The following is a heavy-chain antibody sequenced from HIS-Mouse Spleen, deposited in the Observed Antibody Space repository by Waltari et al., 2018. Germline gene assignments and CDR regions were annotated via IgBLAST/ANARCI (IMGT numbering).Heavy chain of an antibody. CDR2: IYYSGCT. CDR1: GGPISSSSYY. V-gene: IGHV4-39*07. D-gene: IGHD6-13*01. J-gene: IGHJ2*01. Sequence: QLQLQESGPGLVKPSETLSLTCTVSGGPISSSSYYWGWIRQPPGKGLEWIGGIYYSGCTSYNPSLNMRVTLSVDTSKNQFSLKLSSVTAADTAVYYCAREIPYSSSWYDWYFDLWGRGTLVTVSS. CDR3: AREIPYSSSWYDWYFDL.